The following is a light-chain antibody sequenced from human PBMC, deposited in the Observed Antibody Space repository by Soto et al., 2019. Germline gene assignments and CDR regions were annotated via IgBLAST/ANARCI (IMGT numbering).Light chain of an antibody. Sequence: QSALTQPASVSGSPGQSITISCTGTSSDVGIYDLVSWYQQLPGKAPKLMIFEVNQRPSGVSNRFSGSKSGNTASLTISGLQAEDEADYYCCSYAGTTTPAVFGGGTQLTVL. V-gene: IGLV2-23*02. CDR1: SSDVGIYDL. CDR2: EVN. CDR3: CSYAGTTTPAV. J-gene: IGLJ7*01.